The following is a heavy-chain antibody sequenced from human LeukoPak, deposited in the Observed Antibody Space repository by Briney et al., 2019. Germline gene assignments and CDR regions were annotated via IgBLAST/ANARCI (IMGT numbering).Heavy chain of an antibody. J-gene: IGHJ3*02. D-gene: IGHD1-26*01. CDR3: ARGLVGVSAAFDI. V-gene: IGHV3-30*02. CDR1: GFTFSSYG. CDR2: IRYDGSNK. Sequence: GGSLRLSCAASGFTFSSYGMHWVRQAPGKGLEWVAFIRYDGSNKYYADSVKGRFTISRDNSKNTLFLQMSTLRPEDTAVYHCARGLVGVSAAFDIWGQGTLVTVSS.